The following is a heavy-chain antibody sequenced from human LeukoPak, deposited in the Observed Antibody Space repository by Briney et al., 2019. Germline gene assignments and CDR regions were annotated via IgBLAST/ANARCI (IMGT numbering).Heavy chain of an antibody. CDR3: ARSHIWQWLDV. D-gene: IGHD6-19*01. CDR1: GGSLSGYY. J-gene: IGHJ4*02. V-gene: IGHV4-34*01. CDR2: INHSGST. Sequence: SETLSLTCAVYGGSLSGYYWSWVRQPPGKGLEWIGEINHSGSTNYNPSLKSRFTTSIDTSKNQFSLKLSSVTAADTAVYYCARSHIWQWLDVWGQGTLVTVSS.